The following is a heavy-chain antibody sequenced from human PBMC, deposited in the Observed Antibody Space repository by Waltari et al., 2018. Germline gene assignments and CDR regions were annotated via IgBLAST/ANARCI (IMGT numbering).Heavy chain of an antibody. D-gene: IGHD3-22*01. J-gene: IGHJ4*02. CDR1: GGSISSGGYS. CDR3: ARVGAYYDSSGYFGAQWFDY. CDR2: IYHSGST. Sequence: QLQLQESGSGLVKPSQTLSLTCAVSGGSISSGGYSWSWIRQPPGKGLEWIGYIYHSGSTYYNPSLKSRVTISVDRSKNQFSLKLSSVTAADTAVYYCARVGAYYDSSGYFGAQWFDYWGQGTLVTVSS. V-gene: IGHV4-30-2*01.